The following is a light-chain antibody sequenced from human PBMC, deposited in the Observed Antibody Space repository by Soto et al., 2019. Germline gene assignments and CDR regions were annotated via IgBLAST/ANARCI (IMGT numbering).Light chain of an antibody. CDR2: GAS. CDR1: QSVSSN. J-gene: IGKJ2*01. CDR3: QRYGDSPPNT. V-gene: IGKV3-15*01. Sequence: EIVMTQSPATLSVSPGERATLSCRASQSVSSNLAWYQQKPGQAPRLLIYGASTRATGIPARFSGSASGTDFFTLTISRLEPEDFAVYYCQRYGDSPPNTFGQGTKLEIK.